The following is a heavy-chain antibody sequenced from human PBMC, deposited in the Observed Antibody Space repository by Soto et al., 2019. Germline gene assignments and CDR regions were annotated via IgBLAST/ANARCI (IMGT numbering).Heavy chain of an antibody. CDR1: GGTFSSYT. CDR3: ARDGGHWNYVLYFDS. D-gene: IGHD1-7*01. J-gene: IGHJ4*02. CDR2: IIPILGIA. V-gene: IGHV1-69*04. Sequence: SVKVSCKASGGTFSSYTISWVRQAPGQGLEWMGRIIPILGIANYAQKFQGRVTITADKSTSTAYMGLSSLRSEDTAVYYCARDGGHWNYVLYFDSWGQGTMVTVPQ.